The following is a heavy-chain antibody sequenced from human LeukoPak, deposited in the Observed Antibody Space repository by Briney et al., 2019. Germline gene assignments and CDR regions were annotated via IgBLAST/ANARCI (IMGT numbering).Heavy chain of an antibody. CDR3: ARQGYGDLPFDY. Sequence: SETLSLTCTVSGGSISSYYWSWIRQPPGKGLEWIGYIYYSGTTNYNPSLKSRVTISVDTSKNQFSLKLSSVTAADTAVYYCARQGYGDLPFDYWGQGTLVTVSS. CDR1: GGSISSYY. CDR2: IYYSGTT. V-gene: IGHV4-59*08. D-gene: IGHD4-17*01. J-gene: IGHJ4*02.